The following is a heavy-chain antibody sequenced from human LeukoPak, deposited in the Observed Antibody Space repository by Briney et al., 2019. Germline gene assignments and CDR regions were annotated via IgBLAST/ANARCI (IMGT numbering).Heavy chain of an antibody. Sequence: PSETLSLTCTVSGASISGSSLYWAWIRQPPGKGLEWIGSIYYSGSTYFNPPLKTRVTMSVDTSKNQFSLKLISVTAADTAVYYCATHAFFDAFDIWGQGTVVTISS. V-gene: IGHV4-39*01. CDR2: IYYSGST. CDR1: GASISGSSLY. J-gene: IGHJ3*02. CDR3: ATHAFFDAFDI.